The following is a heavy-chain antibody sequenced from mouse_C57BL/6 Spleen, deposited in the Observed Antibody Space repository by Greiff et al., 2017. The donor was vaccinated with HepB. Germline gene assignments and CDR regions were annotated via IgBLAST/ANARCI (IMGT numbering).Heavy chain of an antibody. Sequence: EVQLQQSGPELVKPGASVKISCKASGYTFTDYYMNWVKQSHGKSLEWIGDINPNNGGTSYNQKFKGKATLTVDKSSSTAYMELRSLTSEDSAVYYCARGLLLRSSFAYWGQGTLVTVSA. CDR3: ARGLLLRSSFAY. J-gene: IGHJ3*01. D-gene: IGHD1-1*01. CDR1: GYTFTDYY. CDR2: INPNNGGT. V-gene: IGHV1-26*01.